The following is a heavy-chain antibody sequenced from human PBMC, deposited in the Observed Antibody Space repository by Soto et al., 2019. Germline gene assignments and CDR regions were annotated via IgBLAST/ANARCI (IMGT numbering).Heavy chain of an antibody. CDR1: GFTFSSYA. J-gene: IGHJ4*02. V-gene: IGHV3-23*01. CDR2: ISGSGGST. D-gene: IGHD2-2*01. Sequence: GGSLRLSCAASGFTFSSYAMSWVRQAPGKGLEWVSAISGSGGSTYYADSVKGRFTISRDNSKNTLYLQMNSLRAEDTAVYYCARPGVPAAPSRYKYYFDYRGKGTLVTVSS. CDR3: ARPGVPAAPSRYKYYFDY.